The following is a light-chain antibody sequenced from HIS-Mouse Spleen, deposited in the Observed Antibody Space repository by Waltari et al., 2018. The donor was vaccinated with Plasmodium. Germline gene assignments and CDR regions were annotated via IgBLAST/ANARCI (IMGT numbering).Light chain of an antibody. Sequence: QSALTQPASVSGPPGQSITISCTGTSSDVGGYNYVSWYKHNPGTAPKLMIYDVSNRPSGVSNRVAGSSAGSTASLTISGLQAEDEADYYCSSYTSSSTLVVFGGGTKLTVL. CDR2: DVS. CDR1: SSDVGGYNY. V-gene: IGLV2-14*03. J-gene: IGLJ2*01. CDR3: SSYTSSSTLVV.